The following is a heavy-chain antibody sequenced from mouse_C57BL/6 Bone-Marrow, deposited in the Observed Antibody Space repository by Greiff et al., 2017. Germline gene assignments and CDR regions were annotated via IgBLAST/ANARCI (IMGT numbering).Heavy chain of an antibody. Sequence: VQLQQSGAELVRPGASVKLSCTASGFNIKDDYMHWVKQRPEQGLEWIGWIDPENGDTEYASKFQGKATITADTSSNTAYLQLSSLTSEDTAVYYCTVITTVAGDYWGQGTTLTVSS. CDR3: TVITTVAGDY. V-gene: IGHV14-4*01. J-gene: IGHJ2*01. CDR2: IDPENGDT. CDR1: GFNIKDDY. D-gene: IGHD1-1*01.